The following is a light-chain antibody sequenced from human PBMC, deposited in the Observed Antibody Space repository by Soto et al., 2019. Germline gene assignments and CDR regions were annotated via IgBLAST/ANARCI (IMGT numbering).Light chain of an antibody. Sequence: QSALTQPASVSGSPGQSITISCTGTSSDIGGYDYVSWYQQNPGKAPKLMIHNVSNRPLGVSNRFSGSKSGNKASLTISGLQAEDEAYYYCSSFTISTTLVFGGGTKLTVL. CDR2: NVS. CDR3: SSFTISTTLV. V-gene: IGLV2-14*01. CDR1: SSDIGGYDY. J-gene: IGLJ2*01.